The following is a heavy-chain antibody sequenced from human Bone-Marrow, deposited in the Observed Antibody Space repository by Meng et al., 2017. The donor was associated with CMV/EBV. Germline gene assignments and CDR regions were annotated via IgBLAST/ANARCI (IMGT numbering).Heavy chain of an antibody. D-gene: IGHD3-10*01. CDR3: ARNSRGSPGRLDP. Sequence: SGYTFITYYIHWVRQAPGQGLEWMGIINPSGGSTSYAQKFQGRVTMTRDTSTSTVYMELSSLRSEDTAVYYCARNSRGSPGRLDPWGQGTLVTVSS. J-gene: IGHJ5*02. V-gene: IGHV1-46*01. CDR1: GYTFITYY. CDR2: INPSGGST.